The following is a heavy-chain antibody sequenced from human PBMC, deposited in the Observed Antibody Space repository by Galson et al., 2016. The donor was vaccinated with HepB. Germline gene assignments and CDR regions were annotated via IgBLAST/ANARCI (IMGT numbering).Heavy chain of an antibody. CDR2: IYYSGST. D-gene: IGHD3-22*01. CDR3: ARRSITTMHV. J-gene: IGHJ6*02. CDR1: GGSISSSGFY. V-gene: IGHV4-39*01. Sequence: SETLSLTCTVSGGSISSSGFYWGWIRQPPGKGLEWLGSIYYSGSTYYNPSLKSRVTISVDTSKNQFSLKLSSVTAADTAVHYCARRSITTMHVWGQGTTVTVSS.